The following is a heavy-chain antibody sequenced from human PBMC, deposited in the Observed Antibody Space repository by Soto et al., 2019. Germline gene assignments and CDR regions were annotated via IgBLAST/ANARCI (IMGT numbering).Heavy chain of an antibody. D-gene: IGHD6-13*01. J-gene: IGHJ4*02. CDR3: ARVAPEYSSTPRRFDS. Sequence: PGGSLRLSCAASGFTFGIYAMSWVRQAPGKGLEWGSSISGSGGSIYYAHSVKGRFTISRDKTKNTLDLQMNSLRAEDTAVYHCARVAPEYSSTPRRFDSWGQGTLVTVS. V-gene: IGHV3-23*01. CDR2: ISGSGGSI. CDR1: GFTFGIYA.